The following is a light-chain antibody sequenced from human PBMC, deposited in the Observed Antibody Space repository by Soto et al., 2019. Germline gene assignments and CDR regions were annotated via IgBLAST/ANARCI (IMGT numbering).Light chain of an antibody. CDR2: KAS. CDR3: QQYNGFFT. J-gene: IGKJ1*01. V-gene: IGKV1-5*03. Sequence: DIKMTQSPSTLSASVGDRVTITCRASQSISSWLAWYQQKPGKAPKLLIYKASSLESGVPSRFSGSGSGTEFTLTISSLQPDDFATYYCQQYNGFFTFGQGTKVEIK. CDR1: QSISSW.